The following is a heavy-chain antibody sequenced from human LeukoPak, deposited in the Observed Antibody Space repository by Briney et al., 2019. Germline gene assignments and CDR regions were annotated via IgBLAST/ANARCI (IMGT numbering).Heavy chain of an antibody. CDR1: GGSFSGYY. J-gene: IGHJ6*02. CDR2: INHSGST. Sequence: PSETLSLTCAVYGGSFSGYYWSWIRQPPGKGLEWIGEINHSGSTNYNPSLKSRVTISVDTSKNQFSLKLSSVTAADTAVSYCARGPYSYAMDVWGQGNTVTVSS. CDR3: ARGPYSYAMDV. V-gene: IGHV4-34*01.